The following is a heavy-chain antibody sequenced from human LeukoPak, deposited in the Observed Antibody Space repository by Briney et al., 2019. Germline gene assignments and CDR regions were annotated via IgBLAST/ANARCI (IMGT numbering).Heavy chain of an antibody. D-gene: IGHD6-13*01. Sequence: PGGSLSLSCAASGFTFSCYAMSCVRQAPGKGREWVSSISVSGGATYYGDSVKGRFSISRDNSKNTLYLQMNSLGAEGTGVYYCAKHIAAAGLGNWGQGTLVTVSS. CDR1: GFTFSCYA. V-gene: IGHV3-23*01. J-gene: IGHJ4*02. CDR2: ISVSGGAT. CDR3: AKHIAAAGLGN.